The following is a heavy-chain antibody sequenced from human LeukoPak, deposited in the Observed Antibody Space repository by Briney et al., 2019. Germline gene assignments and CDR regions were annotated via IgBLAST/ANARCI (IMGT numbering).Heavy chain of an antibody. V-gene: IGHV1-69*13. CDR3: ARDWYHYYYGMDV. D-gene: IGHD1-14*01. J-gene: IGHJ6*02. CDR2: IIPIFGTA. Sequence: PGASVKVSCKASGGTFSSYAISWVRQAPGQGLEWMGGIIPIFGTANYAQKFQGRVTITADESTSTAYMELSSLRSEDTAVYYCARDWYHYYYGMDVWGQGTTVTVSS. CDR1: GGTFSSYA.